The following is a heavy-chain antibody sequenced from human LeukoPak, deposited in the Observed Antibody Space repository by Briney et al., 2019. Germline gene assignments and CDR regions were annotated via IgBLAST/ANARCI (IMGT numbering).Heavy chain of an antibody. CDR1: GFTFSSYA. D-gene: IGHD3-3*01. CDR3: AKVLYYDFWSGSVGFDP. Sequence: GGSLRLSCAASGFTFSSYAMSWVRQAPGKGLDWVSAISGSGGSTYYADSVKGRFTISRDNSKNTLYLQMNSLRAEDTAVYYCAKVLYYDFWSGSVGFDPWGQGTLVTVSS. V-gene: IGHV3-23*01. CDR2: ISGSGGST. J-gene: IGHJ5*02.